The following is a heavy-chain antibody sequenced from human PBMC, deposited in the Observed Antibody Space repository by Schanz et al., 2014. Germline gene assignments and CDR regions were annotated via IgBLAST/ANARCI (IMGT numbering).Heavy chain of an antibody. CDR2: IWYDGSNK. V-gene: IGHV3-33*01. CDR1: GFIFRSFG. J-gene: IGHJ4*02. CDR3: ARKVVATIGGYYDN. D-gene: IGHD5-12*01. Sequence: QGQLVESGGGVVQPGKSLRLSCATSGFIFRSFGIHWVRQAPGKGLEWVAVIWYDGSNKYYADSVRGRFTISRDNAENTLFLQMNSLRAEDTAVYYCARKVVATIGGYYDNWGQGTLVIVSS.